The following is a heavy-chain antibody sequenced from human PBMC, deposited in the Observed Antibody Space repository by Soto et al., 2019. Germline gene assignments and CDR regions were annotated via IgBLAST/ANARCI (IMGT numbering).Heavy chain of an antibody. D-gene: IGHD3-22*01. Sequence: SETLSLTCTVSGGSISSGDYYWSWIRQPPGKGLEWIGYIYYSGSTYYNPSLKSRVTISVDTSKNQFSLKLSSVTAADTAVYYCASLYDSSGYYPNWFDPWGQGTLVTV. CDR2: IYYSGST. CDR1: GGSISSGDYY. J-gene: IGHJ5*02. V-gene: IGHV4-30-4*01. CDR3: ASLYDSSGYYPNWFDP.